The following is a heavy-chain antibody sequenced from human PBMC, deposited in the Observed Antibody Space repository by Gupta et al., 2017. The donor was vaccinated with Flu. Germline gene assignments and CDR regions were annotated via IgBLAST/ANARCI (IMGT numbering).Heavy chain of an antibody. D-gene: IGHD1-26*01. J-gene: IGHJ6*02. V-gene: IGHV3-15*01. Sequence: EVQLVESGGGLVKPGGSLRLSCAASGFTFSNAWMSWVRQASGKGLEWVGLIKSKTDGGTTDYAAPVKGRFTISRDDSKNTLYLQTNSLKTEDTAVYYCTSTFTGSYYPGGNYYGMDVWGQGTTVTVSS. CDR1: GFTFSNAW. CDR2: IKSKTDGGTT. CDR3: TSTFTGSYYPGGNYYGMDV.